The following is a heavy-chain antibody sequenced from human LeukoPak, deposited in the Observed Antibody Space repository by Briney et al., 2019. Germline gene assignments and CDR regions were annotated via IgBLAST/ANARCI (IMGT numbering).Heavy chain of an antibody. V-gene: IGHV3-74*01. CDR1: GFTFSSHW. CDR2: INSDGSST. Sequence: GGSLRPSCAASGFTFSSHWMHWVRQAPGKGLEWVSRINSDGSSTSYADSVKGRFTNSRDNAKNTLYLQMNSLRAEDTAVYYCARDPAFDDYSNYGEDWGQGTLVTVSS. D-gene: IGHD4-11*01. CDR3: ARDPAFDDYSNYGED. J-gene: IGHJ4*02.